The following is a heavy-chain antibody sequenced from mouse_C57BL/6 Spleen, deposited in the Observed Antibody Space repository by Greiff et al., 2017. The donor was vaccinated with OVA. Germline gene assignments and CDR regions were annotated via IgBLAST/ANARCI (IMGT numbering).Heavy chain of an antibody. CDR1: GSTFTDYA. J-gene: IGHJ2*01. CDR2: IDPETGGT. V-gene: IGHV1-15*01. Sequence: QVHVTQSGAELVRPGASVTLSCKASGSTFTDYAMHWVKQTPVHGLEWIGAIDPETGGTAYNQKFKGKAILTADKSSSPAYMELRSLTSEDSAVYYGTRKGTGTDFDYWGQGTTLTVSS. D-gene: IGHD4-1*01. CDR3: TRKGTGTDFDY.